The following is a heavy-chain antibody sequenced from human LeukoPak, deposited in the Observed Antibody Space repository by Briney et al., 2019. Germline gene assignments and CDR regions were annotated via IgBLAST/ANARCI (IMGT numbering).Heavy chain of an antibody. CDR1: GFTFSSYA. CDR2: ISGSGGST. CDR3: AKDPIVVVPAATPYFDY. J-gene: IGHJ4*02. Sequence: PGGSLRLSCAASGFTFSSYAMSWVRQAPGKGLEWVSAISGSGGSTYYADSVKGRFTTSRDNSKNTLYLQMNSLRAEDTAVYYCAKDPIVVVPAATPYFDYWGQGTLVTVSS. D-gene: IGHD2-2*02. V-gene: IGHV3-23*01.